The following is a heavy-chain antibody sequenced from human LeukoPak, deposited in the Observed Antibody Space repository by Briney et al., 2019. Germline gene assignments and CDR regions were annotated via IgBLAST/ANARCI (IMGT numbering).Heavy chain of an antibody. CDR3: VKGDSRDY. CDR1: GFTFSVSV. V-gene: IGHV3-21*01. Sequence: GGSLRLSCAASGFTFSVSVMNWVRQAPGGGLEWVSTITRWGSRPHYADSVKGRFTISRDNANNSLYLQMNSLRAEDTAVYDCVKGDSRDYWGQGTLVTVAS. D-gene: IGHD2-15*01. J-gene: IGHJ4*02. CDR2: ITRWGSRP.